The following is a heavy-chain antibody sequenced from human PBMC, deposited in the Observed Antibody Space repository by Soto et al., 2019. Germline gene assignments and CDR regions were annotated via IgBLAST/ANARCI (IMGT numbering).Heavy chain of an antibody. Sequence: SQTLSLTPGLSGDSDSSNSPASNLIIQSPSIALEWLGRTYNRSQWYKDYAVSVKSRITINPDTYKNQFSLQLNSVNPEDTDVYYCARVRIGYSSSGYWFDPWGQGTLVTVSS. CDR1: GDSDSSNSPA. CDR2: TYNRSQWYK. D-gene: IGHD6-13*01. J-gene: IGHJ5*02. V-gene: IGHV6-1*01. CDR3: ARVRIGYSSSGYWFDP.